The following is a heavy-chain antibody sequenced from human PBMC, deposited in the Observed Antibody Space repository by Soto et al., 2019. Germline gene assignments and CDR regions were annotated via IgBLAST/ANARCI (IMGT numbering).Heavy chain of an antibody. J-gene: IGHJ5*02. Sequence: PSETLSLTCAVYGGSFNDYYWNWIRQPPGKGLEWIGEINHGGSTNYNPSLKSRVTISVDTSKNQFSLKLSSVTAADTAVYYCAKEGRYCSSTSCDGWWCDPWGQGTLVTVSS. V-gene: IGHV4-34*01. CDR3: AKEGRYCSSTSCDGWWCDP. CDR1: GGSFNDYY. CDR2: INHGGST. D-gene: IGHD2-2*01.